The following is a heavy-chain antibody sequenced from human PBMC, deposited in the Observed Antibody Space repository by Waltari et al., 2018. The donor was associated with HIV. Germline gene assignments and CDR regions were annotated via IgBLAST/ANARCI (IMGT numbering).Heavy chain of an antibody. CDR3: ARGPPTRWWWGTVAVKAFDY. J-gene: IGHJ4*02. D-gene: IGHD2-21*01. CDR2: INHSGST. V-gene: IGHV4-34*01. Sequence: QVQLQQWAAGLLKPSETLSLTCAVYGGSFSGYYWSWIPQPPGKGWEWIGEINHSGSTNYNPSLKSRVTISVDTSKNQFSLKLSSVTAADTAVYYCARGPPTRWWWGTVAVKAFDYWGQGTLVTVSS. CDR1: GGSFSGYY.